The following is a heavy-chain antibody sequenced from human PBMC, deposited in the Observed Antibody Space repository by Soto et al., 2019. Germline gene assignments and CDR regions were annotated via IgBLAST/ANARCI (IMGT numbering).Heavy chain of an antibody. CDR1: GFTFGDYA. CDR3: TRDIEGSYYANGMDV. D-gene: IGHD1-26*01. CDR2: IRSKAYGGTT. V-gene: IGHV3-49*04. J-gene: IGHJ6*02. Sequence: PGGSLRLSCTASGFTFGDYAMSWVRQAPGKGLEWVGFIRSKAYGGTTEYAASVKGRFTISRDDSKSIAYLQMNSLKTEDTAVYYCTRDIEGSYYANGMDVWGQGTTVTVSS.